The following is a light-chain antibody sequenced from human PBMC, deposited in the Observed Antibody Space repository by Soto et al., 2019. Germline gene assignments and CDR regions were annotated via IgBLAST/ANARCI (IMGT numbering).Light chain of an antibody. J-gene: IGKJ1*01. CDR2: AAS. Sequence: SQGPSSMSESVGARVTITCRASQSISTYLNWYQQKAGLAPKLLIYAASSLQSGVPSRFSGSGSGTDFTLTISSLQPEDFATYYCLQHNSYPWRFGQGTKVDI. CDR1: QSISTY. V-gene: IGKV1-39*01. CDR3: LQHNSYPWR.